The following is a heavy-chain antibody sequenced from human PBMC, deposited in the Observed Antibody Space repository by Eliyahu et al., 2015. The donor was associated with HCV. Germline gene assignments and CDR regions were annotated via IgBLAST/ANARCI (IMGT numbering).Heavy chain of an antibody. CDR2: ISGSGGST. CDR1: GFTFSSYA. V-gene: IGHV3-23*01. D-gene: IGHD3-10*01. Sequence: EVQLLESGGGLVQPGGSLRLSCAASGFTFSSYAMSWVRQAPGKGLEWVSAISGSGGSTYYADSVKGRFTISRDNSKNTLYLQMNSLRAEDTAVYYCASPMVRGVIMVDAFDIWGQGTMVTVSS. CDR3: ASPMVRGVIMVDAFDI. J-gene: IGHJ3*02.